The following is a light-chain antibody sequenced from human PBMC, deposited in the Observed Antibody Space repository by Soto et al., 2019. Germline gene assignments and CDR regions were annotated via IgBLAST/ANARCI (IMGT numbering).Light chain of an antibody. CDR2: KAS. Sequence: DIQMTQSPSTLSVSVGDRVTITCRASQSISYWLAWYQQKPGKAPNLLIYKASSLESGVPSRFSGSGSGTEFTLTISSLQPDDFATYYCQHYNSYSTFGQGTKVEIK. J-gene: IGKJ1*01. CDR3: QHYNSYST. CDR1: QSISYW. V-gene: IGKV1-5*03.